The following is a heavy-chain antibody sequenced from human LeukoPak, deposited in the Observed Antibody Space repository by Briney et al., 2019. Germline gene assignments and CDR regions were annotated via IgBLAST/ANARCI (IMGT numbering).Heavy chain of an antibody. V-gene: IGHV4-30-4*01. Sequence: SETLSLTCTVSGGSISSGDYYWSWIRQPPGQGLEWIGYIYYSGSTYYNPSLKSRVTISVDTSKNQFSLKLSSVTAADTAVYYCARNTIFGGWFDPWGQGTLVTVSS. D-gene: IGHD3-3*01. CDR3: ARNTIFGGWFDP. CDR1: GGSISSGDYY. J-gene: IGHJ5*02. CDR2: IYYSGST.